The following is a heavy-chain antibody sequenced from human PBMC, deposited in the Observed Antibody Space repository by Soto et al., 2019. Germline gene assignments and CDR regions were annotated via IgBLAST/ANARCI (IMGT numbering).Heavy chain of an antibody. D-gene: IGHD2-2*01. J-gene: IGHJ4*02. V-gene: IGHV3-9*01. Sequence: SLRLSCAASGLTFDDYAMHWVRQAPGKGLEWVSGISWNSGSIGYADSVKGRFTISRDNAKNSLYLQMNSLRAEDTALYYCARWGCSGTNCNLNQRSYDLWGQGTLVTVSS. CDR1: GLTFDDYA. CDR2: ISWNSGSI. CDR3: ARWGCSGTNCNLNQRSYDL.